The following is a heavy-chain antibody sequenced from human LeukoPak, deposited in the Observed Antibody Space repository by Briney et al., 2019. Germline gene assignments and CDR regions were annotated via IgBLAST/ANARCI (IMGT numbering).Heavy chain of an antibody. CDR3: ARGRGLYGSGSYLRY. D-gene: IGHD3-10*01. J-gene: IGHJ4*02. CDR2: INHSGST. CDR1: GGSFSGYY. Sequence: SETLSLTCAVYGGSFSGYYWSCIRQPPGKGLEWIGEINHSGSTNYNPSLKSRVTISVDTSKNQFSLKLSSVTAADTAVYYCARGRGLYGSGSYLRYWGQGTLVTVSS. V-gene: IGHV4-34*01.